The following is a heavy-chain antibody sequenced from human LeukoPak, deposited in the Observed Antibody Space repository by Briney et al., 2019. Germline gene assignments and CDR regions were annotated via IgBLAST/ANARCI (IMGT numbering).Heavy chain of an antibody. CDR3: TTERRWEEPVDH. J-gene: IGHJ4*02. CDR1: GFSFSNAW. D-gene: IGHD1-14*01. V-gene: IGHV3-15*01. CDR2: IKRKSEGGTT. Sequence: GGSLRLSCAASGFSFSNAWMTWVRQAPGKGLEWIGRIKRKSEGGTTDYATPVKGRFTISRDDSKNTLYLQMNSLKTEDTAVYYCTTERRWEEPVDHWGQGTLVTVSS.